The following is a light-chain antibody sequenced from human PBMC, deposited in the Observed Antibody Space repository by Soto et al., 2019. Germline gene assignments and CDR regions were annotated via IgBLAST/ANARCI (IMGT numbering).Light chain of an antibody. J-gene: IGKJ1*01. Sequence: EIVLTQSPATLSLSPGERATLSCRASQTVGNYLAWYQQKPGQVPRRLISNASNRATGVPVRFSGSGSGTEFTLTISSLEPEAFAVYYCQQRCNWPLPWTFGQGAKVEI. CDR3: QQRCNWPLPWT. CDR1: QTVGNY. CDR2: NAS. V-gene: IGKV3-11*01.